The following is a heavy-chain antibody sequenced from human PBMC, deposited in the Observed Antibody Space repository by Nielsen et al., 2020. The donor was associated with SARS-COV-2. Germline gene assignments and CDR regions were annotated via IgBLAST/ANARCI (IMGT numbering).Heavy chain of an antibody. J-gene: IGHJ6*02. CDR1: GFTFSSYA. CDR2: ISGSGGST. D-gene: IGHD3-3*01. CDR3: AKGEDLITIFGVVTYYGMDV. V-gene: IGHV3-23*01. Sequence: GGSLRLSCAASGFTFSSYAMSWVRQAPGKGLEWVSAISGSGGSTYYADSVKGRFTISRDNSKNTLYLQMNSLRAEDTAVYYCAKGEDLITIFGVVTYYGMDVWGQGTTVTVSS.